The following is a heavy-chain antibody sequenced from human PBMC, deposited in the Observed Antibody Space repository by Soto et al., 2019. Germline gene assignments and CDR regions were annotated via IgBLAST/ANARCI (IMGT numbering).Heavy chain of an antibody. D-gene: IGHD2-2*01. CDR1: GFTFSSYA. Sequence: GGSLRLSCAASGFTFSSYAMSGVRQDPGKGLEWVSAISGSGGSTYYADSVKGRFIISRDKSKNTLYLQMNSLRAEDTAVYYCAKHPRYCSSTSCPTIYYYYMDVWGKGTTVTVSS. J-gene: IGHJ6*03. CDR2: ISGSGGST. CDR3: AKHPRYCSSTSCPTIYYYYMDV. V-gene: IGHV3-23*01.